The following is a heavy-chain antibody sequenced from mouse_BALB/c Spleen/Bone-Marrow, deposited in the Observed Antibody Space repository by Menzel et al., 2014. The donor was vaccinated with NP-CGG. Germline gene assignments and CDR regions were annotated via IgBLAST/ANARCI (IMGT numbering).Heavy chain of an antibody. Sequence: VQRVESGPGLVQPSQSLFITCTVSGFSVISYGVHWVRQPPGKGLEWLGVIWSGGSTGYNAAFISRLSISKDNSKSQVFFKMNSLQADDTAIYYCARNDYGNPHYAMDYWGQGTSVTVSS. J-gene: IGHJ4*01. CDR1: GFSVISYG. CDR3: ARNDYGNPHYAMDY. CDR2: IWSGGST. V-gene: IGHV2-4*02. D-gene: IGHD2-1*01.